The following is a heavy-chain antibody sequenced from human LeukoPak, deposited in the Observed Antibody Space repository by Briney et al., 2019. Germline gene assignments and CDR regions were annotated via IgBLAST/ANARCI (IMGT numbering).Heavy chain of an antibody. D-gene: IGHD3-16*02. CDR1: GASISTYY. CDR3: ARFHPLRLGELSLYRAFDI. J-gene: IGHJ3*02. Sequence: PSETLSLTCSVSGASISTYYWSWIRQPPGKGLEWIGYIYYSGSTSYNPSLKSRVTISVDTSKNQFSLDLSSVTAADTAVYYCARFHPLRLGELSLYRAFDIWGQGTMVTVSS. V-gene: IGHV4-59*08. CDR2: IYYSGST.